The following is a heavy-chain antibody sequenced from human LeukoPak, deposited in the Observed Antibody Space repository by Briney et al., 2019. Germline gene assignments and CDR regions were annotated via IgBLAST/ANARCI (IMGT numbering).Heavy chain of an antibody. CDR3: ARHLNDYVWGSYRYYYYYYMDV. CDR2: IYFSGST. D-gene: IGHD3-16*02. J-gene: IGHJ6*03. CDR1: GGSISSDY. V-gene: IGHV4-59*08. Sequence: SSETLSLTCTVSGGSISSDYWSWIRQPPGKGLEWIGYIYFSGSTNYNPSLKSRVTISVDTSKTQLSLKLSSVTAADTAVYYCARHLNDYVWGSYRYYYYYYMDVWGKGTTVTISS.